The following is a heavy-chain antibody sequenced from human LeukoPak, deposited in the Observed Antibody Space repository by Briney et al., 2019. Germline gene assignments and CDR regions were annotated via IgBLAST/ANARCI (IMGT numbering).Heavy chain of an antibody. V-gene: IGHV3-20*04. CDR1: GFTFDDYG. D-gene: IGHD6-13*01. J-gene: IGHJ5*02. CDR3: ARDSVAAAGAKWFDP. CDR2: INWDGGST. Sequence: TGGSLRLSCAASGFTFDDYGMSWVRQAPGKGLELASGINWDGGSTGYADSVKGRFTISRDNAKNSLYLQMNSLRAEDTALYYCARDSVAAAGAKWFDPWGQGTLVTVSS.